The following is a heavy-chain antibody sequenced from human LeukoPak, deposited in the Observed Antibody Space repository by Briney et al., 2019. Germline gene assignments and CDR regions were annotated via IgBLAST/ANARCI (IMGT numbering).Heavy chain of an antibody. J-gene: IGHJ4*02. CDR3: ARDRYYDSSGYIHAFDY. CDR1: GGSISSGDYY. Sequence: PSETLSLTCTVSGGSISSGDYYWSWIRQPPGKGLGWIGYIYYSGSTYYNPSLKSRVTISVDTSKNQFSLKLSSVTAADTAVYYCARDRYYDSSGYIHAFDYWGQGTLVTVSS. D-gene: IGHD3-22*01. CDR2: IYYSGST. V-gene: IGHV4-30-4*01.